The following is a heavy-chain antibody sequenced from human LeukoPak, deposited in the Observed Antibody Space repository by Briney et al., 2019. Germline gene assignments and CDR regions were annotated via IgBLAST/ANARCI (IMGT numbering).Heavy chain of an antibody. D-gene: IGHD4-17*01. CDR1: GYSFTNYW. V-gene: IGHV5-51*01. Sequence: GESLKISCKGSGYSFTNYWIGWVRQMPGKGLEWMGIIYPGDSDTRYSPSFQGQVTISADKSISTAYLQWSSLKASDTAMYYCARGYGDWGYYYGMDVWGQGTTVTVSS. CDR2: IYPGDSDT. CDR3: ARGYGDWGYYYGMDV. J-gene: IGHJ6*02.